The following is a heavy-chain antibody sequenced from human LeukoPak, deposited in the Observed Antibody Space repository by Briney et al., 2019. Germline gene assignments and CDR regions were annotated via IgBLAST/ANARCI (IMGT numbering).Heavy chain of an antibody. CDR2: IIPILGIA. CDR3: ARLGTYYYDSSGYNWFDP. D-gene: IGHD3-22*01. V-gene: IGHV1-69*04. CDR1: GGTFSSYA. Sequence: GASVKVSCKASGGTFSSYAISWVRQAPGQGLEWMGRIIPILGIANYAQKFQGRVTITADKSTSTAYMELSSLRSEDTAVYYCARLGTYYYDSSGYNWFDPWGQGTLVTVSS. J-gene: IGHJ5*02.